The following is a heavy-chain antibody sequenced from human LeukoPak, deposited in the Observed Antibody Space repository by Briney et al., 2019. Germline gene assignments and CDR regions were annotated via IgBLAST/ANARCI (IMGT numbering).Heavy chain of an antibody. D-gene: IGHD6-13*01. CDR1: GGTFSSYA. Sequence: ASVKVSCKASGGTFSSYAISWVRQAPGQGLEWMGRIIPILGIANYAQKFQGRVTITADKSTSTAYMELSGLRSEDTAVYYCATQNPGYSSSWHLFDYWGQGTLVTVSS. CDR2: IIPILGIA. V-gene: IGHV1-69*04. CDR3: ATQNPGYSSSWHLFDY. J-gene: IGHJ4*02.